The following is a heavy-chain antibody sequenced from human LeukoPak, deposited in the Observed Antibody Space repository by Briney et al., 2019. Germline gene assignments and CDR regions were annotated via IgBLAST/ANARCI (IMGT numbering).Heavy chain of an antibody. CDR3: ARGYTIFGPIDY. D-gene: IGHD3-3*01. V-gene: IGHV4-34*01. Sequence: ETLSLTCAVYGGSFSGYYWSWIRRPPGKGLEWIGEINHSGSTNYNPSLKSRVTILVDTSKNQFSLKLSSVTAADTAVYYCARGYTIFGPIDYWGQGTLVTVSS. CDR1: GGSFSGYY. CDR2: INHSGST. J-gene: IGHJ4*02.